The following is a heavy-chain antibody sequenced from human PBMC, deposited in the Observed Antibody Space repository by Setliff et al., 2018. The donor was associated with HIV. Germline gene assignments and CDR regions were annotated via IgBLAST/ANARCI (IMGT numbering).Heavy chain of an antibody. CDR1: RFSFYNYY. Sequence: GGSLRLSCAASRFSFYNYYMSWIRQAPGKGLEWISYISSSSGHTNYAESVKGRFTISRDNAKNSLYLQMTSLRAEDTAVYYCAKHECSGGCYYYMDVWGKGIMVTVSS. CDR2: ISSSSGHT. CDR3: AKHECSGGCYYYMDV. V-gene: IGHV3-11*03. J-gene: IGHJ6*03. D-gene: IGHD2-15*01.